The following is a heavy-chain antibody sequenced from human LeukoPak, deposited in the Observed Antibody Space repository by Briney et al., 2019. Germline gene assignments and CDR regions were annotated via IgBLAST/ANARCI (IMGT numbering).Heavy chain of an antibody. J-gene: IGHJ4*02. V-gene: IGHV3-23*01. CDR3: AKDLPYGGYLESYFDY. CDR1: GFTFSSYN. D-gene: IGHD5-12*01. Sequence: GGSLRLSCAASGFTFSSYNMNWVRQAPGKGLEWVSGITGRGGDTYYADSVKGRFTISRDNSKNTLYLQMNSLRAEDTAVYYCAKDLPYGGYLESYFDYWGQGALVTVSS. CDR2: ITGRGGDT.